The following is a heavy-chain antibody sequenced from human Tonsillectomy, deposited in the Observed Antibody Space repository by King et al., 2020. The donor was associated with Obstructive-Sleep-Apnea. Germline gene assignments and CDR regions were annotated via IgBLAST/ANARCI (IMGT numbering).Heavy chain of an antibody. CDR3: AKASLWFGELWGGMDV. J-gene: IGHJ6*02. CDR1: GFTFSSYG. Sequence: VQLVESGGGVVQPGRSLRLSCAASGFTFSSYGMHWVRQAPGKGLEWVAVISYDGSNKYYADSVKGRFTISRDNSKNTLYLQMNSLRAEDTAVYYCAKASLWFGELWGGMDVWGQGTTVTVSS. D-gene: IGHD3-10*01. V-gene: IGHV3-30*18. CDR2: ISYDGSNK.